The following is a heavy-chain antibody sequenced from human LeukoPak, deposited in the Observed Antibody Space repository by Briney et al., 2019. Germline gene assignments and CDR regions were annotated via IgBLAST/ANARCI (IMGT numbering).Heavy chain of an antibody. V-gene: IGHV4-31*03. CDR1: GGSISSGAYY. D-gene: IGHD3-10*01. Sequence: TLSLTCTVSGGSISSGAYYWSWIRQHPGKGLEWIGYIFYRGSTYYNPSLKSRVTISEDTSKNQFSLKLSSVTAADTAVYFCARGSGNPLRGNWFDPWGQGTLVTVSS. CDR3: ARGSGNPLRGNWFDP. CDR2: IFYRGST. J-gene: IGHJ5*02.